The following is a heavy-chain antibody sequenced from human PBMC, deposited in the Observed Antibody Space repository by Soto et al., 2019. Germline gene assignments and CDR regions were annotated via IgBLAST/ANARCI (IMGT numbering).Heavy chain of an antibody. CDR3: AHGYGGLDG. V-gene: IGHV3-74*01. D-gene: IGHD5-18*01. J-gene: IGHJ4*02. CDR1: GFTFSSHG. CDR2: IDTDGSRT. Sequence: PGGSLRLSCAASGFTFSSHGMHWVRQAPGKGLVWVSRIDTDGSRTNYADSVKGRFTMSRDNAKNTAFLQMNSLSAEETAVYYCAHGYGGLDGWGQVTLVTVYS.